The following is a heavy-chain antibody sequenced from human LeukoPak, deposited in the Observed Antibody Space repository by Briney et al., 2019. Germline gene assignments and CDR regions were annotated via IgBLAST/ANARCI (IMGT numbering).Heavy chain of an antibody. J-gene: IGHJ5*02. CDR3: ASSGSYNWFDP. V-gene: IGHV3-30*03. D-gene: IGHD1-26*01. CDR1: GFTFSSYG. CDR2: ISYDGSNK. Sequence: GGSLRLSCAASGFTFSSYGMHWVRQAPGKGLEWVAVISYDGSNKYYADSVKGRFTISRDNSKNTLYLQMNSLRAEDTAVYYCASSGSYNWFDPWGQGTLVTVSS.